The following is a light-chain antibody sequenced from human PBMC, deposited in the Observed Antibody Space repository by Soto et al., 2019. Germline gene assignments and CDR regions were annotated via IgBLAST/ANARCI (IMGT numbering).Light chain of an antibody. CDR3: QKYNSDPWT. V-gene: IGKV1-27*01. J-gene: IGKJ1*01. Sequence: DIQMTQSPSSLSASVGDRVTITSRASEGISNFLAWYQQQPGKVPKLLIYVASTLQSGVPSRFSGSGSGTDFTLTISSLHPEDVATYYCQKYNSDPWTFGQGTKVEI. CDR2: VAS. CDR1: EGISNF.